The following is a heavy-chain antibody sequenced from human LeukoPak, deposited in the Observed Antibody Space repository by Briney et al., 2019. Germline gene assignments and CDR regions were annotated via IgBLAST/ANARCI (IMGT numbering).Heavy chain of an antibody. V-gene: IGHV3-48*03. CDR3: ARERDDYYFDY. J-gene: IGHJ4*02. CDR2: ISRSGTII. CDR1: GFTFSGYE. D-gene: IGHD3-3*01. Sequence: GGSLRLSCAASGFTFSGYEMNWVRQAPGKGLEWVSYISRSGTIISYADSVRGRLTISRDNAKNSLYLQMNSLRAEDTAVYYCARERDDYYFDYWGLGTLVTVSS.